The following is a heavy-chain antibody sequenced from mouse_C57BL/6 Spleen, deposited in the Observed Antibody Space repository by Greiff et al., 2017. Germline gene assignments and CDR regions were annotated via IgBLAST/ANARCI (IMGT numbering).Heavy chain of an antibody. D-gene: IGHD1-1*01. Sequence: QVHVKQPGAELVKPGASVKMSCKASGYTFTSYWITWVKQRPGQGLEWIGDIYPGSGSTNYNEKFKSKATLTVDTSSSTAYMQLSSLTSEDSAVYYCARRTDYYGYYAMDYWGQGTSVTVSS. J-gene: IGHJ4*01. CDR3: ARRTDYYGYYAMDY. V-gene: IGHV1-55*01. CDR1: GYTFTSYW. CDR2: IYPGSGST.